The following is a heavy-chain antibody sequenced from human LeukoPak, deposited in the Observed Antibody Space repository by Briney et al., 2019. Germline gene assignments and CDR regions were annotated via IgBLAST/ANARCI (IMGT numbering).Heavy chain of an antibody. V-gene: IGHV3-30*04. CDR3: AKSGYNRFDY. Sequence: PGGSLRLSCAASGFTFSSSVMHWVRQAPGKGLEWVAVISYDGGNKYYAHSVKGRFTISRDNSKNTLYLQMNSLRAEDTAVYYCAKSGYNRFDYWGQGTLVTVSS. CDR2: ISYDGGNK. CDR1: GFTFSSSV. D-gene: IGHD5-24*01. J-gene: IGHJ4*02.